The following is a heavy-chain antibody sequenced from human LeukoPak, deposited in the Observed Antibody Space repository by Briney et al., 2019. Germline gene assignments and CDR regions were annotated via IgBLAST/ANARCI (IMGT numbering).Heavy chain of an antibody. J-gene: IGHJ6*02. CDR3: AEVRGGRSWYYYGMDV. D-gene: IGHD3-16*01. V-gene: IGHV3-30*18. Sequence: GGSLRLSCAPSGFTFSRHGMHWVRQAPGKGLEWVAIISNDGSRKYYAHSVEGRFTISRDNSKDRLYLQMNSLRPEDTAMYYCAEVRGGRSWYYYGMDVWGRGTTVTVSS. CDR1: GFTFSRHG. CDR2: ISNDGSRK.